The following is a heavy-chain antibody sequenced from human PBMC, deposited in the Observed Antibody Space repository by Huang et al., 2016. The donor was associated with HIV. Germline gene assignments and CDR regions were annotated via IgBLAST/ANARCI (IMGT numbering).Heavy chain of an antibody. CDR1: GDSLSGFF. D-gene: IGHD2-2*01. CDR3: ARGRGTSWSFFDT. J-gene: IGHJ5*02. V-gene: IGHV4-34*01. CDR2: ITQSGRT. Sequence: QVRLDQWGAGLLKPSETLTLTCAVYGDSLSGFFWSWIRQSPGWGLGWIGEITQSGRTNYNPSLKSRVTIAIDTSKKQFSLKLKSVTADDTSTYYCARGRGTSWSFFDTWGQGSFVTVSS.